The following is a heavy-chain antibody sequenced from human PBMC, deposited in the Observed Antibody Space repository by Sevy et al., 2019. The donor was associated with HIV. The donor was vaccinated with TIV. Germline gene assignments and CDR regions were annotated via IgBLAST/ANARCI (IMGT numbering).Heavy chain of an antibody. CDR3: ARDYLDGIVLWYYYMDV. CDR1: GFTFSSYG. V-gene: IGHV3-33*01. D-gene: IGHD2-8*01. Sequence: GGSLRLSCAASGFTFSSYGMHWVRQAPGKGLEWVAVIWYDGSNKYYADSVKGRFTISRDNSKNTLYLQMNSLRAEDTAVYYCARDYLDGIVLWYYYMDVWGKGTTVTVSS. J-gene: IGHJ6*03. CDR2: IWYDGSNK.